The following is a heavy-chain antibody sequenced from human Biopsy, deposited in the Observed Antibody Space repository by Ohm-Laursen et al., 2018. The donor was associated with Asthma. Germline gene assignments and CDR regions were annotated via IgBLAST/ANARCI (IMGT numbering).Heavy chain of an antibody. V-gene: IGHV3-21*01. CDR2: ISSLSRYK. CDR3: ARDFTIGSGSPFHF. J-gene: IGHJ4*01. CDR1: GFTFNSYA. Sequence: SLRLSCAASGFTFNSYAMNWVRQAPGKGLEWVSSISSLSRYKYYSDSLRGRVTISRDNAKSSLHLQMSSLRAEDTAVYFCARDFTIGSGSPFHFWGPGTLVTVSS. D-gene: IGHD3-10*01.